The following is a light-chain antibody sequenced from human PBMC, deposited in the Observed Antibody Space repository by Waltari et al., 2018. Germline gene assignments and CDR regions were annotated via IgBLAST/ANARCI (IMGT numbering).Light chain of an antibody. CDR1: QSLFYSPINKTY. CDR2: WAS. V-gene: IGKV4-1*01. CDR3: QQYYSTPPIT. Sequence: DIVMTQSPDSLAVSLGERATINCKSSQSLFYSPINKTYLAWYQQKPGQSPKLRIYWASTRESGVPYRFGGSGSGTDFTLTISSLQAEDVAIYYCQQYYSTPPITFGQGTRLEIK. J-gene: IGKJ5*01.